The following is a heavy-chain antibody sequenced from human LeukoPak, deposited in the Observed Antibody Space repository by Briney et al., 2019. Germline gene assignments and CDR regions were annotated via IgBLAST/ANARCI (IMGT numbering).Heavy chain of an antibody. CDR3: ARGPYCSSTSCYSPYYSYYMDV. CDR1: GYSFTNYW. CDR2: IYPGDSNT. Sequence: GESLKISCKGSGYSFTNYWIGWVRQLPGKGLEWMRIIYPGDSNTRYSPSFQGQVTISADKAITTAYLQWSSLKASDTAMYYCARGPYCSSTSCYSPYYSYYMDVWGKGTTVTVS. D-gene: IGHD2-2*01. V-gene: IGHV5-51*01. J-gene: IGHJ6*03.